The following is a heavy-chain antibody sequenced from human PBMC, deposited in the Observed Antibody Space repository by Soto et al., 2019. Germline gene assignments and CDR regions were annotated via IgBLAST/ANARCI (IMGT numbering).Heavy chain of an antibody. Sequence: KISETLSLTCSVSGGSISRYYWSWIRQPPGKGLEWIGYAYYSGDTGYNPSLKSRVTMAVDTSKSQVSLKLSSVTAADTAVYYCARDRSTYGGGGTGEVKENWFDPWGQGALVTVSS. V-gene: IGHV4-59*01. CDR2: AYYSGDT. CDR3: ARDRSTYGGGGTGEVKENWFDP. D-gene: IGHD2-8*01. J-gene: IGHJ5*02. CDR1: GGSISRYY.